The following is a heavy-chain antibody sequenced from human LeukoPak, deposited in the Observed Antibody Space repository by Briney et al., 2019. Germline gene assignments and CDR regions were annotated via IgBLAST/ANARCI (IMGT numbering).Heavy chain of an antibody. V-gene: IGHV3-30*02. Sequence: PGGSLRLSCAASGFTFSSYGMHWVRQAPGKGLEWVAFIRYDGSNKYYADSVKGRFTVSRDNSKNTLYLQMNSLRAEDTAVYYCAKDRKGYYYGSGSYLGRWGQGTLVTVSS. J-gene: IGHJ4*02. CDR1: GFTFSSYG. CDR2: IRYDGSNK. D-gene: IGHD3-10*01. CDR3: AKDRKGYYYGSGSYLGR.